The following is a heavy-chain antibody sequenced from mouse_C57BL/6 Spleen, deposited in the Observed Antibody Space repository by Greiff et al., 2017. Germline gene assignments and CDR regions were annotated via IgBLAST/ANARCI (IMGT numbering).Heavy chain of an antibody. J-gene: IGHJ2*01. Sequence: QVQLQQSGPELVKPGASVKISCKASGYAFSSSWMNWVKQRPGKGLEWIGRIYPGDGDTNYNGKFKGKATLTADKSSSTAYMQLSSLTSEDSAVYFCAREGAGSYYFDYWGQGTTLTVSS. D-gene: IGHD3-3*01. CDR3: AREGAGSYYFDY. CDR2: IYPGDGDT. V-gene: IGHV1-82*01. CDR1: GYAFSSSW.